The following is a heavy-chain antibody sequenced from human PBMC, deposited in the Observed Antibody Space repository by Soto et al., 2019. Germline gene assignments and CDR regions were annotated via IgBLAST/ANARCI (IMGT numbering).Heavy chain of an antibody. CDR1: GGSVNSGSYY. CDR2: IYSRGST. Sequence: LSLTCSVSGGSVNSGSYYWTWIRQPPGKGLEWIGYIYSRGSTNYNPSLKSRVTISQDTSKNQFSLKLSSVTAADTAVYYCARDYYASGGFDPWGQGTLVTVSS. V-gene: IGHV4-61*01. CDR3: ARDYYASGGFDP. J-gene: IGHJ5*02. D-gene: IGHD3-10*01.